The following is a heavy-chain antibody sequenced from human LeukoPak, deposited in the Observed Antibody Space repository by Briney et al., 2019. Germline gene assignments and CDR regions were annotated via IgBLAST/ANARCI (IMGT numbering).Heavy chain of an antibody. J-gene: IGHJ4*02. CDR2: ISTYNGIT. CDR1: GYTFNSYA. CDR3: ARDHGEWELLGYFDY. V-gene: IGHV1-18*01. Sequence: EASVKVSCKASGYTFNSYAITWVRQAPGQGLEWMGWISTYNGITSYAQKLQGRVTMTTDTSSTTAYMELRSLRSDDTALYYCARDHGEWELLGYFDYWGQGTLVTVSS. D-gene: IGHD1-26*01.